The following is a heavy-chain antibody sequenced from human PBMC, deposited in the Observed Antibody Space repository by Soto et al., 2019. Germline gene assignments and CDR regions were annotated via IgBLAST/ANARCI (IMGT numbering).Heavy chain of an antibody. CDR2: IYNSETT. V-gene: IGHV4-59*12. CDR1: GGSMRSYY. D-gene: IGHD6-19*01. CDR3: ARGGIAVADSMGWFDP. J-gene: IGHJ5*02. Sequence: PSETLSLTCTVSGGSMRSYYWSWLRQPPGKGLEWIGYIYNSETTRYNPSLMSRVTISADTTKTQFSLKLSSVTAADTAVYYCARGGIAVADSMGWFDPWGQGTLVTVSS.